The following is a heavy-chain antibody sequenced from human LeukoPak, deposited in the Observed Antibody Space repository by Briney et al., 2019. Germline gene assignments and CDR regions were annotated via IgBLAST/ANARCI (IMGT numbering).Heavy chain of an antibody. CDR3: ARLSRVAGRLNGIDP. D-gene: IGHD6-19*01. CDR2: ISYSGST. CDR1: GGSISSSSYY. V-gene: IGHV4-39*01. Sequence: SETLSLTCTVSGGSISSSSYYWGWLRQPPGQGLEWIGTISYSGSTYYNPSLKSRVIISVDTSKNQFSLKVSSVTAADTAVYYCARLSRVAGRLNGIDPWGQGILVTVSS. J-gene: IGHJ5*02.